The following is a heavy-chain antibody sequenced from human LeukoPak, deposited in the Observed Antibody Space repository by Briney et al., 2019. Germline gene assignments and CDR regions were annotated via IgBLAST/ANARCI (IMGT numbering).Heavy chain of an antibody. CDR3: ARSGGTSARVNAFDI. D-gene: IGHD2-15*01. J-gene: IGHJ3*02. V-gene: IGHV4-34*01. Sequence: SEALPLTCAVYGGSFSGYYWGWVRQPPGKGLEWIGEINHSGSTNYNPSLKSRVTISVDTSKNQFSLKLSSVTAADTAVYYCARSGGTSARVNAFDIWGQGTMVTVSS. CDR1: GGSFSGYY. CDR2: INHSGST.